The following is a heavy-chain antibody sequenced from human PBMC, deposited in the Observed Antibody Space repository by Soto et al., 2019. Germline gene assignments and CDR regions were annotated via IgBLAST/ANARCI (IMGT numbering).Heavy chain of an antibody. Sequence: ASVKVSFRASGYALTGYYMQWVRQAPGQGLEWMGGIIPIVGTGNYAQNFQGRVTISADESTSTAYMELSSLKSEDTAMYYCARDLRAAGRPGMDVWGQGTPVTSP. CDR3: ARDLRAAGRPGMDV. CDR2: IIPIVGTG. CDR1: GYALTGYY. J-gene: IGHJ6*02. V-gene: IGHV1-69*13. D-gene: IGHD6-13*01.